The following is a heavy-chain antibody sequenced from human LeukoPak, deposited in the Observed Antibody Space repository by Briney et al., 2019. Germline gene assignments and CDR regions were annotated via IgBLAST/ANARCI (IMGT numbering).Heavy chain of an antibody. V-gene: IGHV4-39*01. CDR2: VYYSGGT. Sequence: PSETLSLTCSVSGVSISSSVYYWAWIRQPPGKGLEWIGTVYYSGGTYYSSSLKSRLTISVDTSKNHFSLTLSSVTAADTAVYYCARQVLHDISGYFDYWGQGSLVTVSS. J-gene: IGHJ4*02. CDR1: GVSISSSVYY. CDR3: ARQVLHDISGYFDY. D-gene: IGHD3-22*01.